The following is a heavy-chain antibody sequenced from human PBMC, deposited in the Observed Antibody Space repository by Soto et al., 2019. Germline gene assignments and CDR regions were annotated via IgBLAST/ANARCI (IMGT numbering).Heavy chain of an antibody. Sequence: EVQLLESGGGLVQPGGSLRLSCAASGFTFSSCAMSWVRQAPGKGLEWVAAISGSGGSTFYADPVKGRFSISRDNSKTPMYLQMNSLGAEDTAVYYCAKGRGYCSSTSCYVASDYWGQGTLVTVSS. J-gene: IGHJ4*02. V-gene: IGHV3-23*01. D-gene: IGHD2-2*01. CDR2: ISGSGGST. CDR1: GFTFSSCA. CDR3: AKGRGYCSSTSCYVASDY.